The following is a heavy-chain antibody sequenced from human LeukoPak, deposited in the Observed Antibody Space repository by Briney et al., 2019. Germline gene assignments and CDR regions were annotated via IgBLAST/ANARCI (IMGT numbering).Heavy chain of an antibody. J-gene: IGHJ5*02. V-gene: IGHV4-34*01. D-gene: IGHD1-26*01. CDR2: INHSGST. CDR1: GGSFSGYY. Sequence: SETLSLTCAVYGGSFSGYYWSWIRQPPGKGLEWIGEINHSGSTNYNPSLKSRVTISVDTSKNQFSLKLSSVTAADTAVYYCATLMGNGRLDPWGQGTLVTVSS. CDR3: ATLMGNGRLDP.